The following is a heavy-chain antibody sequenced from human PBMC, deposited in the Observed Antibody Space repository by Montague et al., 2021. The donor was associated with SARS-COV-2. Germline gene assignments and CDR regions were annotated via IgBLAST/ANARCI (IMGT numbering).Heavy chain of an antibody. Sequence: SLRLSCAASGFTFSSYGMNWVRQAPVKGLEWVSAISTTGANTYYAGSVKGRFTISRDNSKNTLHLQLNSLSDEDTAVYYCAKEGVVVGADGFDYWGQGTMVIASS. CDR2: ISTTGANT. V-gene: IGHV3-23*01. D-gene: IGHD3-22*01. J-gene: IGHJ3*01. CDR3: AKEGVVVGADGFDY. CDR1: GFTFSSYG.